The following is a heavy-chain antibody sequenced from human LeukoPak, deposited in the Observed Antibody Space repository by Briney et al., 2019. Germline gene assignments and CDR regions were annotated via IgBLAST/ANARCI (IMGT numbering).Heavy chain of an antibody. CDR3: ARDRQQLIIYYFDY. Sequence: GGSLRLSCAASGFTFSSYSMNWVRQAPGKGLEWVSSISSSSSYIYYADSVKGRFTISRDNAKNSLYLQMNSLRAEDTAVYYCARDRQQLIIYYFDYWGQGTPVTVSS. CDR2: ISSSSSYI. CDR1: GFTFSSYS. D-gene: IGHD6-13*01. J-gene: IGHJ4*02. V-gene: IGHV3-21*01.